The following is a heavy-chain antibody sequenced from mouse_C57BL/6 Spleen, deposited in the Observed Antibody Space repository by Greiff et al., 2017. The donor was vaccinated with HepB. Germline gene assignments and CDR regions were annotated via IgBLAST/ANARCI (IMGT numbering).Heavy chain of an antibody. CDR3: AREVYRDYFDY. CDR1: GFTFSDYY. CDR2: INYDGSST. D-gene: IGHD2-1*01. Sequence: EVMLVESEGGLVQPGSSMKLSCTASGFTFSDYYMAWVRQVPEKGLEWVANINYDGSSTYYLDSLKSRFIISRDNAKNILYLQMSSLKSEDTATYYCAREVYRDYFDYWGQGTTLTVSS. J-gene: IGHJ2*01. V-gene: IGHV5-16*01.